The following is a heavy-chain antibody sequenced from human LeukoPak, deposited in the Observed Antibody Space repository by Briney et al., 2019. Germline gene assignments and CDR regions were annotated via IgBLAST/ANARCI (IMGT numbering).Heavy chain of an antibody. V-gene: IGHV3-21*01. J-gene: IGHJ4*02. CDR2: ISSSSSYI. D-gene: IGHD3-22*01. Sequence: PGGSLRLSCAASGFTFSSYSMNWVRQAPGKGLEWVSSISSSSSYIYYADSVKGRFTISRDNAKNSLYLQMNSLRAEDTAVYYCARDGGATYYYDSSGYYYDYWGQGTLVTVSS. CDR3: ARDGGATYYYDSSGYYYDY. CDR1: GFTFSSYS.